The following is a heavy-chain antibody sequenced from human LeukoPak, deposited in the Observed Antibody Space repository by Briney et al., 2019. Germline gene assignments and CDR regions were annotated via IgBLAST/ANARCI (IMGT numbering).Heavy chain of an antibody. J-gene: IGHJ3*02. V-gene: IGHV3-30-3*01. D-gene: IGHD3-10*01. CDR1: GFTFSSYA. CDR3: ASPLGVWFGELSPEHDAFDI. Sequence: GGSLRLSCAASGFTFSSYAMHWVRQAPGKGLEWVAVISYDGSNKYYADSMKGRFTISRDNSKNTLYLQMNSLRAEDTAVYYCASPLGVWFGELSPEHDAFDIWGQGTMVTVSS. CDR2: ISYDGSNK.